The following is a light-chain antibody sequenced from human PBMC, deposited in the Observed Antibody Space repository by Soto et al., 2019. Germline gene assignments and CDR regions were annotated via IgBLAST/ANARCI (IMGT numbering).Light chain of an antibody. CDR1: QSISSW. CDR3: QQSYSTPYT. Sequence: DLQMTQSPSTLSASVGARVTITCRASQSISSWLAWYQQKPGKAPNLLIYDASSLESGVPSRFSGSVSGTEFNLTISSLQPDDCATYDCQQSYSTPYTFGQGTRLEIK. CDR2: DAS. J-gene: IGKJ5*01. V-gene: IGKV1-5*01.